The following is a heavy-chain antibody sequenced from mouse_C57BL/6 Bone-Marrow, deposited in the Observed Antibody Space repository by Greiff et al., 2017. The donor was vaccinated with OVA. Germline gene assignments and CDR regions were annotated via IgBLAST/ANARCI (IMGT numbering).Heavy chain of an antibody. CDR2: IYPGSGST. J-gene: IGHJ3*01. CDR1: GYTFTSYW. CDR3: SREGDD. V-gene: IGHV1-55*01. D-gene: IGHD2-13*01. Sequence: QVQLQQPGAELVKPGASVKMSCKASGYTFTSYWITWVKQRPGQGLEWIGEIYPGSGSTNYNEKFKGKATLTADTSSSTAYMALRSLTSENSAVYYCSREGDDWGQGTLVTVSA.